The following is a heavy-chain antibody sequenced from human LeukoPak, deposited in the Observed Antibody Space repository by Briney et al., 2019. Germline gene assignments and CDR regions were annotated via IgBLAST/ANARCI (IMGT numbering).Heavy chain of an antibody. CDR2: MNNGPGAT. V-gene: IGHV3-23*01. Sequence: GGSLRLSCAAPGFIFSTSPMSWVRQPPGKGLEWVSAMNNGPGATFYRDSVRGRFTISRDDSKSTLYLQMNSLRAEDTGTYYCAKTHYDLLDVWGQGTTVTVSS. CDR1: GFIFSTSP. J-gene: IGHJ6*02. CDR3: AKTHYDLLDV. D-gene: IGHD5-12*01.